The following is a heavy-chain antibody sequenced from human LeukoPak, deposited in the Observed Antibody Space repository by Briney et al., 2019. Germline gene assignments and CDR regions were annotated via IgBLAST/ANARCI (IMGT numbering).Heavy chain of an antibody. V-gene: IGHV3-21*01. Sequence: GGSLRLSCAASGFTFSSYSMNWVRQAPGKGLEWVSSISSSSSYIYYADSVKGRFTISRDNAKNSLYLQMNSLRAEDTALYYCAREDNPLWFDPWGQGTLVTVSS. CDR1: GFTFSSYS. CDR3: AREDNPLWFDP. CDR2: ISSSSSYI. D-gene: IGHD1-1*01. J-gene: IGHJ5*02.